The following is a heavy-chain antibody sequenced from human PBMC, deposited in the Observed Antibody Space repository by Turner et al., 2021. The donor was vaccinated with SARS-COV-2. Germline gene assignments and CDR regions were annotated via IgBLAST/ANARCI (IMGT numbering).Heavy chain of an antibody. J-gene: IGHJ6*02. Sequence: QVQLQQWGAGLFKPSETLFLTCAVYGWSFSGYYWSWIRQPPGKGLEWIGEINHSGSTNYNTSLKSRVTISVDTSKNQFSLKLSSVTAADTAVYYCARGIKGVLMSGSYYYYGMDVWGQGTTVTVSS. CDR1: GWSFSGYY. V-gene: IGHV4-34*01. CDR3: ARGIKGVLMSGSYYYYGMDV. CDR2: INHSGST. D-gene: IGHD1-26*01.